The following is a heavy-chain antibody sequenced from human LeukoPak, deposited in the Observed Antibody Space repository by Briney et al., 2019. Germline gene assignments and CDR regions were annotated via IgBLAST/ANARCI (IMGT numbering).Heavy chain of an antibody. CDR3: AKLHAPYPRIAVAEDY. CDR1: GFTFSSYG. D-gene: IGHD6-19*01. CDR2: ISGSGGST. Sequence: GGSLRLSCAASGFTFSSYGMSWVRQAPGKGLEWVSAISGSGGSTYYADSVKGRFTISRDNSKNTLYLQMNSLRAEDTAVYYCAKLHAPYPRIAVAEDYWGRGTLVTVSS. V-gene: IGHV3-23*01. J-gene: IGHJ4*02.